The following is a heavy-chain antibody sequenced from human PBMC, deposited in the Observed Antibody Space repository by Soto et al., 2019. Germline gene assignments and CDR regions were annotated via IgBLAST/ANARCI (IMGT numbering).Heavy chain of an antibody. CDR2: IYDRGST. CDR3: ARELKYSSGRNWFDP. J-gene: IGHJ5*02. Sequence: SETLSLTCTVSGGSICSSRYYWGWIRQPPGKGLEWIGNIYDRGSTNNNPSLKSRVTISVDTSKNQFSLKLSSVTAADTAVYYCARELKYSSGRNWFDPWGQGTLVTVSS. D-gene: IGHD6-19*01. V-gene: IGHV4-39*07. CDR1: GGSICSSRYY.